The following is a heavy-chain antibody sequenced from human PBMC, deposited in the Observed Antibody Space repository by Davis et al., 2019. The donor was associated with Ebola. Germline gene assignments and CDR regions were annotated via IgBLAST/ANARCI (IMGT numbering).Heavy chain of an antibody. CDR1: GGSINDYY. V-gene: IGHV4-59*08. Sequence: SETLSLTCTVSGGSINDYYWSWVRQPPGKGLEWIGYIYYSGSTNYNPSLKSRVTISVDTSKNQFSLKLSSVTAADTAVYYCARLGVWYQLLAGWFDPWGQGTLVTVSS. J-gene: IGHJ5*02. CDR3: ARLGVWYQLLAGWFDP. CDR2: IYYSGST. D-gene: IGHD2-2*01.